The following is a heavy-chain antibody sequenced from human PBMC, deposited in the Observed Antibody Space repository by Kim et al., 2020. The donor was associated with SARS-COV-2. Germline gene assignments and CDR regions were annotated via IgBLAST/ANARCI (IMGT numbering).Heavy chain of an antibody. V-gene: IGHV3-23*01. J-gene: IGHJ6*02. CDR1: GFTFSSYA. D-gene: IGHD2-8*01. Sequence: GGSLRLSCAASGFTFSSYAMSWVRQAPGKGLEWVSAISGSGGSTYYADSVKGRFTISRDNSKNTLYLQMNSLRAEDTAVYYCAKKSTYKDCTNGVCSLYYGMDVWGQGTTVTVSS. CDR3: AKKSTYKDCTNGVCSLYYGMDV. CDR2: ISGSGGST.